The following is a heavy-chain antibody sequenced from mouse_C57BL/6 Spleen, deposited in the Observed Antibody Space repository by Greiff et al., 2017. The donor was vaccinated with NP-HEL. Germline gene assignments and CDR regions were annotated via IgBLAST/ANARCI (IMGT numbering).Heavy chain of an antibody. CDR1: GYAFSSYW. J-gene: IGHJ4*01. V-gene: IGHV1-80*01. CDR3: ARGAVAGAMDY. Sequence: QVQLQQSGAELVKPGASVKISCKASGYAFSSYWMNWVKQRPGKGLEWIGQIYPGDGDTNYNGKFKGKATLTADKSSSTAYMQLSSLTSEDSAVYFCARGAVAGAMDYWGQGTSVTVSS. CDR2: IYPGDGDT.